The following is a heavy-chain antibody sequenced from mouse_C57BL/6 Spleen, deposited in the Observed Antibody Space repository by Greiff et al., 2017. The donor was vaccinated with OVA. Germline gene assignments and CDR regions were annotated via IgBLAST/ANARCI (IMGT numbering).Heavy chain of an antibody. CDR2: LWSGGST. Sequence: QVQLKESGPGLVQPSQSLSITCTVSGFSLTSYGVHWVRQSPGKGLEWLGVLWSGGSTDYNAAVIYRLSISKDNSKSQVFFKMNSLQADDTAIYYCARKADWYFDVWGTGTTVTVSS. CDR3: ARKADWYFDV. J-gene: IGHJ1*03. CDR1: GFSLTSYG. V-gene: IGHV2-2*01.